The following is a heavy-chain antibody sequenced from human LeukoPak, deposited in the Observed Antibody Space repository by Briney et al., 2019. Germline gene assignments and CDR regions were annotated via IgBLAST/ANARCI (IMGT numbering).Heavy chain of an antibody. D-gene: IGHD2-8*02. CDR3: AXESGGXSFDX. J-gene: IGHJ4*02. CDR2: ISYDGSNK. Sequence: GGSLRLSCAASGFTFSSYAMHWVRQAPGKGLEWVAVISYDGSNKYYADSVKGRFTISRDNSKNTLYLQMNSLRAEDTAVYYCAXESGGXSFDXXXQGTLVTVSS. V-gene: IGHV3-30-3*01. CDR1: GFTFSSYA.